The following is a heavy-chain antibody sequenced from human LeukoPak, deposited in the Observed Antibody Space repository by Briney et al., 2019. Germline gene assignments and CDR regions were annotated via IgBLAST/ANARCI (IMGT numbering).Heavy chain of an antibody. V-gene: IGHV3-21*01. CDR3: ARGRDGYSGNY. J-gene: IGHJ4*02. CDR2: ISSSSSYI. D-gene: IGHD5-24*01. CDR1: GFTLSSYS. Sequence: GGSLRLSCAASGFTLSSYSMNWVRQAPGKGLEWVSSISSSSSYIYYADSVKGRFTISRDNAKNSLYLQMNSLRAEDTAVYYCARGRDGYSGNYWGQGTLVTVSS.